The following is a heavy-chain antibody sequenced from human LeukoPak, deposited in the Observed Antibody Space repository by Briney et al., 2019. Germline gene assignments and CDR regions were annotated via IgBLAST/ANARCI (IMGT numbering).Heavy chain of an antibody. Sequence: KPSETLSLTCTVSGGSINNYYWSWIRQPPGKGLQWIGEINHSGSTNYNPSLKSRVTISVDTSKNQFSLKLSSVSAADTAVYYCARVRYFDWLGSDLWGQGTLVTVSS. V-gene: IGHV4-34*01. J-gene: IGHJ5*02. D-gene: IGHD3-9*01. CDR3: ARVRYFDWLGSDL. CDR1: GGSINNYY. CDR2: INHSGST.